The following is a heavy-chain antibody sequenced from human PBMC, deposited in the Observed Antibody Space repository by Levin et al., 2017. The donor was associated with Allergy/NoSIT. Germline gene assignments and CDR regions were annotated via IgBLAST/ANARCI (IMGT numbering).Heavy chain of an antibody. V-gene: IGHV3-74*01. J-gene: IGHJ6*02. D-gene: IGHD2-15*01. CDR1: GFTFSNSW. Sequence: SCSASGFTFSNSWMHWVRQAPGKGLVWVSRIDRDGSTTNYADSVKGRFTISRDNAANKVYLQMQSLRVEDTAVDYCARDRVVGPAENYYYYGMDVWGQGTTVTVSS. CDR2: IDRDGSTT. CDR3: ARDRVVGPAENYYYYGMDV.